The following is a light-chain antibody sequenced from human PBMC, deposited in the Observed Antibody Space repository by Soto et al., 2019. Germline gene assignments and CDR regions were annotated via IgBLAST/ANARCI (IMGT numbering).Light chain of an antibody. CDR1: YNDVGGHNY. J-gene: IGLJ3*02. CDR2: DIT. Sequence: QSALTQPASVSGSPGQSITISCTGTYNDVGGHNYVSWYQQHPGTAPKLLIYDITNRPSGVSNRFSGSKSGNTASLTVSGLLAEDEADYYCSSHAGIINVVFGGGTKLTVL. V-gene: IGLV2-14*03. CDR3: SSHAGIINVV.